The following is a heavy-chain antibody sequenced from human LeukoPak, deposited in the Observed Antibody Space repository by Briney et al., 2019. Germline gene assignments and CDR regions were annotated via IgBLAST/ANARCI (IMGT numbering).Heavy chain of an antibody. CDR2: ISGSGGST. CDR3: AKEGSRYSYDYYQVEDYYGMDV. J-gene: IGHJ6*02. D-gene: IGHD5-18*01. V-gene: IGHV3-23*01. CDR1: GFTFSSYA. Sequence: QPGGSLRLSCAASGFTFSSYAMSWVRQAPGKGLEWVSAISGSGGSTYYADSVKGRFTISRDNSKNTLYLQMNSLRAEDTAVYYCAKEGSRYSYDYYQVEDYYGMDVWGQGTTVTVSS.